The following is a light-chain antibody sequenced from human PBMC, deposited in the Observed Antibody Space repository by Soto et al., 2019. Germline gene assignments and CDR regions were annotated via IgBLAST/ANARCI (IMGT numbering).Light chain of an antibody. CDR1: QSVLYSSNNKNY. Sequence: DIVMTQSPDSLAVSLGERATINCKSSQSVLYSSNNKNYLAWYQQKPGQPPKLLIYWASTRESGVPDRFSGSGSGTDLTLTISSLQAEDVAVYYCQQYYSTLRKTFGQGTKVEIK. CDR3: QQYYSTLRKT. V-gene: IGKV4-1*01. CDR2: WAS. J-gene: IGKJ1*01.